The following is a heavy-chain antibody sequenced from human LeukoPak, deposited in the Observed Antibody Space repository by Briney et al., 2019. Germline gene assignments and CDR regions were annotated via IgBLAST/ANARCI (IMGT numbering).Heavy chain of an antibody. CDR3: ARTQGSGTYYQFWDY. CDR1: GGSIISSSYY. CDR2: IYYTGST. Sequence: SETLSLTCTVSGGSIISSSYYWGWIRQPPGKGLEWIGSIYYTGSTYYNPSLRSRVTMSVDTSKNQFSLKLSSVTAADTAVYYCARTQGSGTYYQFWDYWGQGTLVTVSS. D-gene: IGHD3-10*01. J-gene: IGHJ4*02. V-gene: IGHV4-39*07.